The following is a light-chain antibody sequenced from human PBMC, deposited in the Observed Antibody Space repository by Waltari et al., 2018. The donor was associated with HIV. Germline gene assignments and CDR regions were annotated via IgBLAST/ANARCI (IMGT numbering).Light chain of an antibody. CDR1: RSDIGTYNH. J-gene: IGLJ3*02. V-gene: IGLV2-14*03. CDR2: DVN. CDR3: SSYITTGTIL. Sequence: QSALTQPASVSGSLVQSITISCIGSRSDIGTYNHVSWYQQYPDKAPLLLIRDVNTRHSGIPFRFSASKSGKTATLTISGLQAEDEADYYCSSYITTGTILFGGGTKVTVL.